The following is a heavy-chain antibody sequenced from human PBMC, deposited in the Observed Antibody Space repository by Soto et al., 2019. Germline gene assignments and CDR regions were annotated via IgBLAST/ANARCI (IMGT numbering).Heavy chain of an antibody. D-gene: IGHD2-2*01. CDR2: INPSGGST. CDR3: ARRVVPAASENYYYGMDV. CDR1: GYTFTSYY. V-gene: IGHV1-46*01. J-gene: IGHJ6*02. Sequence: ASVKVSCKASGYTFTSYYMHWVRQAPGQGLEWMGIINPSGGSTSYAQKFQGRVTMTRDTSTSTVYMELISLRSEDTAVYYCARRVVPAASENYYYGMDVWGQGTTVTASS.